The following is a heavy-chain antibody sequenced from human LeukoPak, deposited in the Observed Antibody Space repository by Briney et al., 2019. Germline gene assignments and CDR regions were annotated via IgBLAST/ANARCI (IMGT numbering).Heavy chain of an antibody. CDR3: ARHIFGHLFDY. Sequence: SETLSLTCTVSGDSISGYYWRWIRQPPGKGLEWIDYVYHTGHTHNSPSLKSRVTVSLDTSRDQVSLMLSSVTAADTAVYYCARHIFGHLFDYWGQGTLVLVSS. CDR2: VYHTGHT. CDR1: GDSISGYY. V-gene: IGHV4-59*01. J-gene: IGHJ4*02. D-gene: IGHD3-3*02.